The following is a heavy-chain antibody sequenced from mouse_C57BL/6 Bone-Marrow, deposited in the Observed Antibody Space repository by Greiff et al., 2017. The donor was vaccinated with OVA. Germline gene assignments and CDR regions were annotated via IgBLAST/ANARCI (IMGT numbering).Heavy chain of an antibody. V-gene: IGHV5-12*01. D-gene: IGHD1-1*01. CDR1: GFTFSDYY. Sequence: EVKLVESGGGLVQPGGSLKLSCAASGFTFSDYYMYWVRQTPEKRLEWVAYISNGGGSTYYPDTVKGRFTISRDNAKNTLYLQMSRLKSEDTAMYYCARHADYGSRPAWFAYWGQGTLVTVSA. CDR3: ARHADYGSRPAWFAY. CDR2: ISNGGGST. J-gene: IGHJ3*01.